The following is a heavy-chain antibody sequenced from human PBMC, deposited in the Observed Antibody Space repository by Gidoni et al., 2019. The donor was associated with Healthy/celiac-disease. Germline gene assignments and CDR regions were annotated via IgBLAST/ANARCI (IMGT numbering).Heavy chain of an antibody. D-gene: IGHD3-16*02. CDR1: GFTFSSYS. CDR3: ARDPQTMITFGGVIAPGWFDP. J-gene: IGHJ5*02. Sequence: EVQLVESGGGLVKPGGSLRLSCAASGFTFSSYSMHWVRQAPGKGLEWCSSISSSSSYIYYADSVKGRFTIARDNAKNSLYLQMNSLRAEDTAVYYCARDPQTMITFGGVIAPGWFDPWGQGTLVTVSS. V-gene: IGHV3-21*01. CDR2: ISSSSSYI.